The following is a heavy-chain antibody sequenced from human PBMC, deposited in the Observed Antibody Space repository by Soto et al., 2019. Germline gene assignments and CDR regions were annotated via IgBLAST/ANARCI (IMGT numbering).Heavy chain of an antibody. J-gene: IGHJ5*02. CDR3: ARSLLTSSWYAGS. CDR1: GYSISSGYY. D-gene: IGHD6-13*01. Sequence: KASETLSLTCVVPGYSISSGYYWGWIRQPPGKGLEWIGSIYHSGTTYYNPSLKSRVTISLDTSRNQFSLKLTSVTAADTAVYYCARSLLTSSWYAGSWGQGTLVTVSS. CDR2: IYHSGTT. V-gene: IGHV4-38-2*01.